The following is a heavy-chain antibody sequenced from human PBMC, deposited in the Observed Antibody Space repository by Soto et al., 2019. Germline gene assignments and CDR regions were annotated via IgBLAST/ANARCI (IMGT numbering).Heavy chain of an antibody. Sequence: PGESLKISCNGSGYSFTIYWISWVRQMPGKGLEWMGRIDPSDSYTNYSPSFQGHVTISADKSISTAYLQWSSLKASDTAMYYCARRGEAAALLKYYYYGMDVWGQGTTVTVSS. V-gene: IGHV5-10-1*01. CDR1: GYSFTIYW. J-gene: IGHJ6*02. D-gene: IGHD6-13*01. CDR3: ARRGEAAALLKYYYYGMDV. CDR2: IDPSDSYT.